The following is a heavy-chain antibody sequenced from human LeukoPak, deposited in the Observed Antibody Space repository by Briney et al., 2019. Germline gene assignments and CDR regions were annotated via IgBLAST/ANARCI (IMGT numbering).Heavy chain of an antibody. D-gene: IGHD6-6*01. CDR1: GGTFSSYA. J-gene: IGHJ6*03. V-gene: IGHV1-69*01. CDR2: IIPIFGTA. CDR3: ARGVAARPRYYYYYMDV. Sequence: SVKVSCKASGGTFSSYAISWVRQAPGQGLEWMGGIIPIFGTANYAQKFQGRVTITADESTSTAYMELSSLRPEDTAVYYCARGVAARPRYYYYYMDVWGKGTTVTVSS.